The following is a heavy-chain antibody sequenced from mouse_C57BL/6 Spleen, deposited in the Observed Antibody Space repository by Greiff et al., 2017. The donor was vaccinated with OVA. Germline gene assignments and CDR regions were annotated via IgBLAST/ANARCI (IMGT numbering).Heavy chain of an antibody. CDR2: IDPSDSYT. Sequence: VQLQQPGAELVMPGASVKLSCKASGYTFTSYWMHWVKQRPGQGLEWIGEIDPSDSYTNYNQKFKGKSTLTVDKSSSTAYMQLSSLTSEDSAVYYCARVPYYSNYDAMDYWGQGTSVTVSS. V-gene: IGHV1-69*01. CDR3: ARVPYYSNYDAMDY. J-gene: IGHJ4*01. CDR1: GYTFTSYW. D-gene: IGHD2-5*01.